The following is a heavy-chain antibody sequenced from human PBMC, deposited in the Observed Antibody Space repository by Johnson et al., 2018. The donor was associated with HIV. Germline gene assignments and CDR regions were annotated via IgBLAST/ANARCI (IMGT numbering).Heavy chain of an antibody. V-gene: IGHV3-20*04. D-gene: IGHD3/OR15-3a*01. J-gene: IGHJ3*02. CDR2: INWNGGST. CDR1: GFTFDDYG. CDR3: AGDAVRFLDFFDAFDI. Sequence: VQLVESGGGVVRPGGSLRLSCAASGFTFDDYGMSWVRQAPGTGLEWVSGINWNGGSTGYGGSVKGRFTVSRDKAKNSVYLQMNSLRAEDTALYYCAGDAVRFLDFFDAFDIWGQGTMVTVSS.